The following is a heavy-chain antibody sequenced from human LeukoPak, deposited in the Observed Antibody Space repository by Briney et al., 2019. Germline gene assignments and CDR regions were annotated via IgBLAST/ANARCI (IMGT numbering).Heavy chain of an antibody. CDR3: ARVGMVANLSTFDY. CDR2: IYYSGST. V-gene: IGHV4-39*01. D-gene: IGHD5-12*01. CDR1: GGSISSSSYY. J-gene: IGHJ4*02. Sequence: SETLSLTCTVSGGSISSSSYYWGWIRQPPGKGLEWIGSIYYSGSTYYNPSLKSRVTISVDTSKNQFSLKLSSVTAADTAVYYCARVGMVANLSTFDYWGQGTLVTVSS.